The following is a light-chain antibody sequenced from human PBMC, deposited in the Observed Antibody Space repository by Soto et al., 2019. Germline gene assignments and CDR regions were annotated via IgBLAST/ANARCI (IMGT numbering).Light chain of an antibody. V-gene: IGKV1-5*01. J-gene: IGKJ1*01. CDR1: QSISSW. CDR3: QQYNSYSGT. CDR2: DAS. Sequence: DIQRTQSPSTLSASVGDRVTITCRASQSISSWLAWYQQKPGKAPKLPIYDASSLESGVPSRFSGSGSGTEFTLTISSLQPDDFATYYCQQYNSYSGTFGQGTKVDIK.